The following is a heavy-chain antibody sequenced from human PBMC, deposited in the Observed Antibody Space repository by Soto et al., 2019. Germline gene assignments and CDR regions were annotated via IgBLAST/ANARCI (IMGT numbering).Heavy chain of an antibody. CDR1: GFTFSTHP. Sequence: QVQLVEAGGGVVQPGRSLRLSCAASGFTFSTHPMHWVRQAPGKGLEWVAVIPSDGVNTYYADSVKGRFTISRDNSKNTMYLQMNSLRTEDTAVYYCARFPSGDYSRGGYWGQGTLVTVSS. J-gene: IGHJ4*02. D-gene: IGHD3-22*01. CDR3: ARFPSGDYSRGGY. V-gene: IGHV3-30-3*01. CDR2: IPSDGVNT.